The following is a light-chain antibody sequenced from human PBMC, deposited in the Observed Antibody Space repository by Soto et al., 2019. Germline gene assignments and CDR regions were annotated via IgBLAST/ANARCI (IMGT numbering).Light chain of an antibody. CDR1: QSVSVN. CDR3: QQRSNWPIT. J-gene: IGKJ5*01. Sequence: EVVLTQSPAILSLSPGERATLSCRASQSVSVNFAWYQQKPGQAPRPLIYSASDRAPSIPARFSGSGSGTDFTLTISSLEPEDFAVYYCQQRSNWPITFGQGTRLEIK. V-gene: IGKV3-11*01. CDR2: SAS.